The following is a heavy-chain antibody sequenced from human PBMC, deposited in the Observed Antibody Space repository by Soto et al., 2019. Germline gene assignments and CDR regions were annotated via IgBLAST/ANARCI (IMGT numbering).Heavy chain of an antibody. V-gene: IGHV4-4*07. CDR3: ARDLIDLRYYYYGMDV. J-gene: IGHJ6*02. Sequence: ETLSLTCTVSGGSISSYYWSWIRQPAGKGLEWIGRIYTSGSTNYNPSLKSRVTMSVDTSKNQFSLKLSSVTAADTAVYYCARDLIDLRYYYYGMDVWGQGTTVTVSS. CDR1: GGSISSYY. CDR2: IYTSGST.